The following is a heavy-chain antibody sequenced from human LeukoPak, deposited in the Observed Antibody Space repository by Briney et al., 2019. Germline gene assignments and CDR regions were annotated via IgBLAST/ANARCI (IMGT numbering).Heavy chain of an antibody. Sequence: GESLKISCKGSGYSFTNYWIGWVRQMPGEGLEYMGIIYPGDSDTRYSPSFQGQVTISADKSISTAYLQWSSLKASDTAMYYCARHGYSSGWYEGYFDYWGQGTLVTVSS. J-gene: IGHJ4*02. V-gene: IGHV5-51*01. D-gene: IGHD6-19*01. CDR2: IYPGDSDT. CDR1: GYSFTNYW. CDR3: ARHGYSSGWYEGYFDY.